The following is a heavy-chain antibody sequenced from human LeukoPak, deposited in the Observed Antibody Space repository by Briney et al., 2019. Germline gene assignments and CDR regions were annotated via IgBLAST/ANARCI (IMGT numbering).Heavy chain of an antibody. J-gene: IGHJ4*02. CDR3: ARNCSSTSCYSRPFDY. CDR1: GYTFTSYG. CDR2: ISAYNDNT. Sequence: ASVKVSCKTSGYTFTSYGISSVRQAPGQGLEWMGWISAYNDNTNYAQKLQGRVTMTTDTSTSTAYMELRSLRSDDTAVYYCARNCSSTSCYSRPFDYWGQGTLVTVSS. V-gene: IGHV1-18*01. D-gene: IGHD2-2*01.